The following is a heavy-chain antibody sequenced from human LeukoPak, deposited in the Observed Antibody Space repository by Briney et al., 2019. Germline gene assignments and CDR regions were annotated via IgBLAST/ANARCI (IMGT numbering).Heavy chain of an antibody. Sequence: SETLSLTCTVSGGSISSYYWSWIRQPPGKGLEWIGYIYYSGSTTYTPSLKSRVTISVDTSKNRFSLKLSSVTAADTAVYYCARAPPPYYYDSSGYWYFDYWGQGTLVTVSS. CDR1: GGSISSYY. V-gene: IGHV4-59*01. J-gene: IGHJ4*02. CDR2: IYYSGST. D-gene: IGHD3-22*01. CDR3: ARAPPPYYYDSSGYWYFDY.